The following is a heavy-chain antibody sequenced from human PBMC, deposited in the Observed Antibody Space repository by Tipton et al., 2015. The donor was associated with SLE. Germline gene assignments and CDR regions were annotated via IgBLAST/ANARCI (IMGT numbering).Heavy chain of an antibody. CDR2: MSYIGKT. D-gene: IGHD3-10*01. V-gene: IGHV4-39*07. CDR1: GDSVLSSNYY. CDR3: ARVGGYMVRGVQTYYYYMDV. Sequence: GLVKPSETLALTCSVSGDSVLSSNYYWAWIRQPPGRGLEWIGSMSYIGKTDYNPSLESRVTISVETSNNQVSLKLSSVAAADTAVYYCARVGGYMVRGVQTYYYYMDVWGKGTTVTVSS. J-gene: IGHJ6*03.